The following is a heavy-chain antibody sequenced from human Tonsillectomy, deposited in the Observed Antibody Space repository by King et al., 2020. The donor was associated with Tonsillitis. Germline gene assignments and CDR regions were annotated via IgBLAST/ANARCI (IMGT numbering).Heavy chain of an antibody. CDR1: GFTFDDYA. V-gene: IGHV3-9*01. J-gene: IGHJ3*02. D-gene: IGHD3-3*01. CDR2: ISWNSGSI. Sequence: DVQLVESGGGLVQPGRSLRLSCAASGFTFDDYAMHWVRQAPGKGLEWVSGISWNSGSIVYWDSGKGRFTISRDNAKNSLYLQMNSLRAEDTALYYCAKDAVRFLEWNDAFDIWGQGTMVTVSS. CDR3: AKDAVRFLEWNDAFDI.